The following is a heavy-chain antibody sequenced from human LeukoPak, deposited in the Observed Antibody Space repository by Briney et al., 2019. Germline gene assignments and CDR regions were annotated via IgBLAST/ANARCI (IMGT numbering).Heavy chain of an antibody. CDR2: ISAYNGNT. D-gene: IGHD3-16*02. J-gene: IGHJ4*02. CDR1: GYTFTSYG. CDR3: ARGLEVTPVWGSYRTTLCFDY. V-gene: IGHV1-18*01. Sequence: GASVKVSCKAFGYTFTSYGISWVRQAPGQGLEWMGWISAYNGNTNYAQKLQGRVTMTTDTSTSTAYMELRSLRAEDTAVYYCARGLEVTPVWGSYRTTLCFDYWGQGTLVTVSS.